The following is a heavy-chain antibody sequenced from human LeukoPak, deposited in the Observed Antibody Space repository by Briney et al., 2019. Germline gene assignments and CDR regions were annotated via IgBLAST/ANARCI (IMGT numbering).Heavy chain of an antibody. Sequence: GASLKISCKGSGYSFSSYWIGWVRPMPGKGLEWMGIIYPGDSDTRYSPSFQGQVAISADKSISTAYLQWSSLKASDTAMYYCARLKPYCSGGSCYLHEFDYWGQGTLVTVSS. J-gene: IGHJ4*02. CDR2: IYPGDSDT. D-gene: IGHD2-15*01. CDR3: ARLKPYCSGGSCYLHEFDY. V-gene: IGHV5-51*01. CDR1: GYSFSSYW.